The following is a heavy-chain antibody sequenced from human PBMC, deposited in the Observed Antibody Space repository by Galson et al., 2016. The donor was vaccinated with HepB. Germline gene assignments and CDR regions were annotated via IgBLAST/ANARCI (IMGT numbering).Heavy chain of an antibody. V-gene: IGHV3-7*01. Sequence: SLRLSCAASGFIFTNYWMTWVRQAPGKGLEWVANIKMDGSETNYADSAKGRFTVFRDNARNSLNLQIYSLRAEDTAVYYCARDSGTTYDNGWFDAMDIWGQGTAVTVSS. CDR1: GFIFTNYW. J-gene: IGHJ6*02. CDR2: IKMDGSET. CDR3: ARDSGTTYDNGWFDAMDI. D-gene: IGHD6-19*01.